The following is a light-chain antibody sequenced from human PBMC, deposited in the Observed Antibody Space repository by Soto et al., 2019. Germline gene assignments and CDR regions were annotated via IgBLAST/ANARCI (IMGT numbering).Light chain of an antibody. CDR2: DAS. V-gene: IGKV3-20*01. CDR3: QQYGSSPRT. J-gene: IGKJ1*01. CDR1: QSVSSSY. Sequence: EIVLTQSPGTLSLSPGERATLSCRASQSVSSSYLAWYQQTPGQAPRLLIYDASSRATGIPYRFSGSGSGTDFTLTISSLEPEDFAVYYCQQYGSSPRTFGQGTKVEIK.